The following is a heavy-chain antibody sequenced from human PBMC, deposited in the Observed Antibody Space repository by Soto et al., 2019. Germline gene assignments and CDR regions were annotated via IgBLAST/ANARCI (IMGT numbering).Heavy chain of an antibody. V-gene: IGHV1-69*13. D-gene: IGHD3-9*01. Sequence: SVKVSCKASGGTFSSYAISWVRQAPGQGLEWMGGIIPIFGTANYAQKFQGRVTITADESTSTAYMELSSLRSEDTAVYYCARFPYDTDYYYGMDVWGQGTTVTVSS. CDR1: GGTFSSYA. J-gene: IGHJ6*02. CDR3: ARFPYDTDYYYGMDV. CDR2: IIPIFGTA.